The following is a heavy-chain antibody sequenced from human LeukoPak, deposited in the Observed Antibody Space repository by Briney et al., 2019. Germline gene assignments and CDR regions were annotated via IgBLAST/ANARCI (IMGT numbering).Heavy chain of an antibody. V-gene: IGHV3-74*01. CDR1: GFTFSNFW. D-gene: IGHD2-15*01. Sequence: GGSLRLSCAASGFTFSNFWIHWVRQAPGKGLVWVALIYGDGSFTRYADSVKGRFTISRDNAKNTVYLQMNSLRVEDTAVYYCARDRSVVAATHPMDVWGQGTTVTVSS. CDR2: IYGDGSFT. J-gene: IGHJ6*02. CDR3: ARDRSVVAATHPMDV.